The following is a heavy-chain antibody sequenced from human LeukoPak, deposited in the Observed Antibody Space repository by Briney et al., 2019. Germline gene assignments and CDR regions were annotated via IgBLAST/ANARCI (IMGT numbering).Heavy chain of an antibody. D-gene: IGHD2-2*01. CDR2: INPNSGGT. Sequence: GASVKVSCKASGYTFTGYYMHWVRQAPGQGLEWMGWINPNSGGTNYAQKFQGRVTMTRDTSISTAYMELSRLRSDDTAVYYCAREGGYCSSTSCDPGYWGQGTLVTVSS. CDR1: GYTFTGYY. CDR3: AREGGYCSSTSCDPGY. J-gene: IGHJ4*02. V-gene: IGHV1-2*02.